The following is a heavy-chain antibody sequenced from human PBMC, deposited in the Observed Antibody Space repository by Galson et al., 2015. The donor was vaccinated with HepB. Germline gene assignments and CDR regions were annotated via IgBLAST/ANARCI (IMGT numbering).Heavy chain of an antibody. D-gene: IGHD2/OR15-2a*01. CDR1: GFSLSTSGVG. J-gene: IGHJ3*02. CDR3: ARSTVLPNVFDI. CDR2: IYWDDDK. Sequence: PALVKPTQTLTLTCTFSGFSLSTSGVGVGWIRQPPGKALEWLALIYWDDDKRYSPSLKSRLTITKDTSKNQVVLTMTNMDPVDTATYYCARSTVLPNVFDIWGQGTMVTVSS. V-gene: IGHV2-5*02.